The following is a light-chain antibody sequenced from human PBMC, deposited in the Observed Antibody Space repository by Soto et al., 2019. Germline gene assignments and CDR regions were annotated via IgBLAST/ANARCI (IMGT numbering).Light chain of an antibody. Sequence: EIELTQSPGTLSLSPGERATLSCRASQSVSSSYLAWYQQKPVQAPRLLIYGASSRATGIPDRFSGSGSGTDFTLTISRLEPEDFAVYYCQQYGSSPYTFGQGTKLEIK. CDR1: QSVSSSY. J-gene: IGKJ2*01. CDR3: QQYGSSPYT. V-gene: IGKV3-20*01. CDR2: GAS.